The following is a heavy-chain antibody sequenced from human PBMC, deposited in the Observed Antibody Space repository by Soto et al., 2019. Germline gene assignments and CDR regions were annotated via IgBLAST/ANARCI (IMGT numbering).Heavy chain of an antibody. CDR1: GGSMSRYY. CDR3: TRVAYAYGPFDY. CDR2: VYDTGST. J-gene: IGHJ4*02. Sequence: SETLSLTCTVSGGSMSRYYWSWLRQPPGKGLEWIGYVYDTGSTDYTRSLRSRVTISIDTSKSEFYLNLNSVTPADTAVYFCTRVAYAYGPFDYWGRGALVTVSS. D-gene: IGHD4-17*01. V-gene: IGHV4-59*01.